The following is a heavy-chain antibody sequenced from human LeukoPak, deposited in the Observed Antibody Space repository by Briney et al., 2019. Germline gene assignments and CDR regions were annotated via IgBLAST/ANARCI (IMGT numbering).Heavy chain of an antibody. CDR1: GLTFSNIW. CDR3: TRGFDFWSAI. CDR2: ISPDGSVI. J-gene: IGHJ4*02. D-gene: IGHD3-3*01. V-gene: IGHV3-74*01. Sequence: RGGSLRLSCVASGLTFSNIWIHWVRQAPGKGLVWVSRISPDGSVIGHADSVKGRFTTSRDNAQNTAYLQMNSVRDEDTAVYYCTRGFDFWSAIWGQGILVTVSS.